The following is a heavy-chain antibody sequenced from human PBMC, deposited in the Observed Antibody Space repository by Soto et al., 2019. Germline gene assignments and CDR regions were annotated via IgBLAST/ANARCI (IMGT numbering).Heavy chain of an antibody. Sequence: SVKVSCKASGGTFSSDAISWVRQAPGQGLEWMGGIIPIFGTANYAQTFQGRVTITADESMSTAYMELSSQRCEDTAVYYCAREPIVGGSDVWGQGTTVTVSS. D-gene: IGHD1-26*01. J-gene: IGHJ6*02. V-gene: IGHV1-69*13. CDR3: AREPIVGGSDV. CDR2: IIPIFGTA. CDR1: GGTFSSDA.